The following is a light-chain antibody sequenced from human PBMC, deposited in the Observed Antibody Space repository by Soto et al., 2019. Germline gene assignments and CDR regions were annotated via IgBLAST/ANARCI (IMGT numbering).Light chain of an antibody. V-gene: IGLV7-46*01. CDR2: DTN. CDR3: LLLYSGNRRV. CDR1: PATVTSGHY. J-gene: IGLJ1*01. Sequence: QAVVTQEPSLTVSPGETVTLPCCSTPATVTSGHYPYWFQQRPGQAPTTLIYDTNNKYSWTPDRFSGSLLGGKAALTLSGAQPEDEGDYYCLLLYSGNRRVFGTGTKVTVL.